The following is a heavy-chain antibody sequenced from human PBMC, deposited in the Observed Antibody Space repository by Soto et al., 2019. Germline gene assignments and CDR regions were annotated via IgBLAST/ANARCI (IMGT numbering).Heavy chain of an antibody. Sequence: QVQLVESGGGVVQPGRSLRLSCAASGFIFSDYAMHWVRQAPGKGLEWVAVISYGGDNTYYADSVRGRFAISRDNLKNTLDLQMNSLNPEDTAVYHCAKARHSTSLYGLEADFWGQGTLVTVSS. CDR1: GFIFSDYA. D-gene: IGHD6-13*01. CDR3: AKARHSTSLYGLEADF. CDR2: ISYGGDNT. V-gene: IGHV3-30*09. J-gene: IGHJ4*02.